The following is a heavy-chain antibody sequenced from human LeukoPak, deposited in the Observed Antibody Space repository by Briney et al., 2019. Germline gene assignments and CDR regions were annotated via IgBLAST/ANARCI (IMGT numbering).Heavy chain of an antibody. V-gene: IGHV3-21*01. J-gene: IGHJ4*02. CDR1: GFTFSSYS. D-gene: IGHD4-23*01. CDR3: ARRDEISGRWDFDY. CDR2: ISRSSSYI. Sequence: GGSLRLSCAASGFTFSSYSMNWVRQAPGKGLEWVSSISRSSSYIYYADSVEGRFTISRDNAKNSLYLQMNSLRAEDTAVYYCARRDEISGRWDFDYWGQGTLVTVSS.